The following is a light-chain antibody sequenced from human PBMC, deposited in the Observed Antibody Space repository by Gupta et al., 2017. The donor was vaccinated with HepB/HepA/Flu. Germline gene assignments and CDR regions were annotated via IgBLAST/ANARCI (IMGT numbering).Light chain of an antibody. V-gene: IGLV1-44*01. CDR1: SSNIGSKT. CDR3: AAWDDSLNEGV. Sequence: QSVLAQPPSASVTPGQRVTISCSCSSSNIGSKTVDWYQQLPGTAPKLLIYSNNQRPSGVPDRFSGSKSGTSASLAISGLQSEDEADYYCAAWDDSLNEGVFGGGTKLTVL. J-gene: IGLJ2*01. CDR2: SNN.